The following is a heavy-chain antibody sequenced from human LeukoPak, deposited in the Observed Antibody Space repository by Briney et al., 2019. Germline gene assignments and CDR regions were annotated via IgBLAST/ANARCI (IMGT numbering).Heavy chain of an antibody. V-gene: IGHV3-23*01. Sequence: GGSLRLSCAASGFTFSSYAMSWVRQAPGKGLEWVSAISGSGGSTYYAGSVKGRFTISRDNSKNTLYLQMNSLRAEDTAVYYCASHLLYSSSWYSAYYFDYWGQGTLVTVSS. CDR1: GFTFSSYA. D-gene: IGHD6-13*01. CDR3: ASHLLYSSSWYSAYYFDY. CDR2: ISGSGGST. J-gene: IGHJ4*02.